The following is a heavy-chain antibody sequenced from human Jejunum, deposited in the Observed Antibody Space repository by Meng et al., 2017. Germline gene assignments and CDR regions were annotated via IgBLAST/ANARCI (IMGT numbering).Heavy chain of an antibody. Sequence: GGSLRLSCAASGFTFSSYSMHWVRQAPGKGLDWVAVISYDGSNVQYADSVKGRFTISRDNSKNTMYLQMNSLRTEDTAVYFCARVVTSGWSVPYGYWGQGRVVTVSS. D-gene: IGHD6-19*01. CDR1: GFTFSSYS. V-gene: IGHV3-30*04. J-gene: IGHJ1*01. CDR3: ARVVTSGWSVPYGY. CDR2: ISYDGSNV.